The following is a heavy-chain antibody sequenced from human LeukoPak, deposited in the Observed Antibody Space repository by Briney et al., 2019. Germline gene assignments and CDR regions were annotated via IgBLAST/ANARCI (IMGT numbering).Heavy chain of an antibody. J-gene: IGHJ5*02. CDR1: GFTFSSYG. V-gene: IGHV3-30*18. Sequence: PGGSLRLSCAASGFTFSSYGMHWVRQAPGKGLEGVAIISHDGNNKYYADSVKGRFTISRDNSKKTLYMQKNTLRAEYTGVYYCAKEYLSGFDPWGQGTLVTVSS. CDR3: AKEYLSGFDP. D-gene: IGHD1-14*01. CDR2: ISHDGNNK.